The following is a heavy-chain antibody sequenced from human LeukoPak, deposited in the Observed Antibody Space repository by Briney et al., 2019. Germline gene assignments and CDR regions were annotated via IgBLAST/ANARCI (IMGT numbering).Heavy chain of an antibody. CDR3: ASRINTVLYYFDY. CDR2: VYYSGST. Sequence: PSETLFLTCTVSGGSISSSSYYWGWIRQPPGKGLEWIGSVYYSGSTYYNPSLKSRVTISVDTSKNQFSLKLSSVTAADTAVYYCASRINTVLYYFDYWGQGTLVTVSS. CDR1: GGSISSSSYY. D-gene: IGHD2/OR15-2a*01. V-gene: IGHV4-39*01. J-gene: IGHJ4*02.